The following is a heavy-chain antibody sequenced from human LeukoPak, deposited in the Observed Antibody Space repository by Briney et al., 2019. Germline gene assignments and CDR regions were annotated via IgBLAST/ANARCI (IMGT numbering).Heavy chain of an antibody. CDR1: GFTFGPYA. CDR2: ISWDSSTI. V-gene: IGHV3-48*04. CDR3: ARDADGNTDH. Sequence: PGGSLRLSCAASGFTFGPYAMNWVRLAPGKGLQWVAYISWDSSTIHYSDSVRGRFTISRDNAKNSLYLQMNSLRVEDTAVYYCARDADGNTDHWAQGTLVTVSS. J-gene: IGHJ4*02.